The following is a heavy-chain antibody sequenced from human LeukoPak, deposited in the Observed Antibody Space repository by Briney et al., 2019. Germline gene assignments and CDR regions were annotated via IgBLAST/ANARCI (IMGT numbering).Heavy chain of an antibody. Sequence: GGSLRLSCAASGFTFSDYYMSWIRQAPGKGLEWVSYISSSSSYTNYADSVKGRFTISRDNAKNSLYPQMNSLRAEDTAVYYCASIPTYYYDSSGSAVDYWGQGTLVTVSS. V-gene: IGHV3-11*03. D-gene: IGHD3-22*01. CDR1: GFTFSDYY. J-gene: IGHJ4*02. CDR3: ASIPTYYYDSSGSAVDY. CDR2: ISSSSSYT.